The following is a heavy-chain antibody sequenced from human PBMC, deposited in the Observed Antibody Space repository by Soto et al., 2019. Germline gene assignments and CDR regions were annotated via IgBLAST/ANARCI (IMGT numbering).Heavy chain of an antibody. CDR1: GGTFSSYA. D-gene: IGHD5-12*01. CDR3: ASGYALTLSYYYYGMDV. Sequence: GASVKVSCKASGGTFSSYAISWVRQAPGQGLEWMGGIIPIFGTANYAQKFQGRVTITRDTSASTAYMELSSLRSEDTAVYYCASGYALTLSYYYYGMDVWGQGTTVTVSS. J-gene: IGHJ6*02. CDR2: IIPIFGTA. V-gene: IGHV1-69*05.